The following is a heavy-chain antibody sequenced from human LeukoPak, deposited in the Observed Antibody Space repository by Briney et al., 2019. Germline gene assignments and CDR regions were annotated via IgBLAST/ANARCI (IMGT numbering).Heavy chain of an antibody. CDR1: GYTFTGYY. J-gene: IGHJ5*02. CDR3: ARETLGDSGGSYMGNWFDP. CDR2: INPNSGGT. D-gene: IGHD1-26*01. V-gene: IGHV1-2*02. Sequence: GASVKVSCKASGYTFTGYYMHWVRQAPGQGLEWMGWINPNSGGTNYAQKFQGRVTMTRDTSISTAYMELSRLRSDDTAIYYCARETLGDSGGSYMGNWFDPWGQGTLVTVSS.